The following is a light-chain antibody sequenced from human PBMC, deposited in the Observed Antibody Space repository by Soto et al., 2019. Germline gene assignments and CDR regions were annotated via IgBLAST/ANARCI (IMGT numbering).Light chain of an antibody. CDR3: QHYSSVWA. CDR1: QTISSW. V-gene: IGKV1-5*01. J-gene: IGKJ1*01. CDR2: DAS. Sequence: DIQMTQCPSTLSGSVGDRVTITCRASQTISSWLAWYQQKPGKAPKLLIYDASTLESGVPSRFSGSGSGTEFTLTISCLHPDDFATYYCQHYSSVWAFGQGTKVDIK.